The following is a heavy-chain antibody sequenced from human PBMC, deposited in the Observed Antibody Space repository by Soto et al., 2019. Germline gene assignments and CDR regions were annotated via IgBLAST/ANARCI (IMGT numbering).Heavy chain of an antibody. CDR1: GFSFSNFE. D-gene: IGHD2-2*01. CDR2: INTAGSTK. J-gene: IGHJ6*02. V-gene: IGHV3-48*03. CDR3: ARAECSTPNCLTAYYSYGLDV. Sequence: PGGSLRLSCAASGFSFSNFEMHWVRHAPGKGLEWVSYINTAGSTKYYAKSVKGRFTISRDNARNSLFLQLNSLRAEDTAVYYCARAECSTPNCLTAYYSYGLDVWGQGTTVTVSS.